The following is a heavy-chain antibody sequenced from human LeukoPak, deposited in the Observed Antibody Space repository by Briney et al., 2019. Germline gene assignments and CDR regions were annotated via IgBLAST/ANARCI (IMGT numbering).Heavy chain of an antibody. CDR3: ARGAPKNTVTEYYYYGMDV. J-gene: IGHJ6*02. D-gene: IGHD4-17*01. CDR2: IYHSGST. V-gene: IGHV4-30-2*01. Sequence: SETLSHTCAVSGGSISSGGYSWSWIRQPPGKGLEWIGYIYHSGSTYYNPSLKSRVTISVDRSKNQFSLKLSSVTAADTAVYYCARGAPKNTVTEYYYYGMDVWGQGTTVTVSS. CDR1: GGSISSGGYS.